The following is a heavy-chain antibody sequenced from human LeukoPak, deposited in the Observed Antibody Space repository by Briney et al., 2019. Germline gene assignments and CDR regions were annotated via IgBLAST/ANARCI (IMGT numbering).Heavy chain of an antibody. V-gene: IGHV3-7*01. CDR3: ARDRRYGSGSYSTYYGMDV. CDR1: GFTFSTYW. Sequence: PGGSLRLSCAASGFTFSTYWMTWVRQAPGKGREWVADIKEDGSEKYYVDSVKGRFTIFRDDAKKSLFLQMNSLRAEDTAVYYCARDRRYGSGSYSTYYGMDVWGQGTTVTVSS. CDR2: IKEDGSEK. D-gene: IGHD3-10*01. J-gene: IGHJ6*02.